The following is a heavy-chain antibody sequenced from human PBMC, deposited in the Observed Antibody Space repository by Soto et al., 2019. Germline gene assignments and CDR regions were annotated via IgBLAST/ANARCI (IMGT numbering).Heavy chain of an antibody. CDR2: ISPMFGAA. J-gene: IGHJ4*02. CDR3: AREVQVHTPAFVY. V-gene: IGHV1-69*19. Sequence: QVQLVQSGAEMKKPGSSVKVSCQSSGGTFNTYAMNWVRQAPGQGPEWMGDISPMFGAANYAPKFQGRVTITEDESTGTSYMRLSSLTSEDTALYFCAREVQVHTPAFVYWGQGTLVTVSS. CDR1: GGTFNTYA. D-gene: IGHD3-10*01.